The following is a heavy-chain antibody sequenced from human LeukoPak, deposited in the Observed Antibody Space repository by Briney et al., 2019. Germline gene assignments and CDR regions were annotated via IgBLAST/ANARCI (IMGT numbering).Heavy chain of an antibody. CDR1: GGSVTSSGYY. D-gene: IGHD3-9*01. Sequence: PSETLSLTCTVSGGSVTSSGYYWSWVRQPPGKGLEYIGYIYYSGSTNYNPFLKGRVTISVDTSKNQFSLKLRSVTAADTAVYYCARDSASAGYMNAFDIWGQGTMVTVSS. V-gene: IGHV4-61*08. CDR3: ARDSASAGYMNAFDI. J-gene: IGHJ3*02. CDR2: IYYSGST.